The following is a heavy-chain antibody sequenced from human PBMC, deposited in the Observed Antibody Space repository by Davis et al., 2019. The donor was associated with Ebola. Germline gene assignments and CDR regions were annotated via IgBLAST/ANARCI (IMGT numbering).Heavy chain of an antibody. CDR3: AAGGLGGGFDI. CDR2: INPSGGST. CDR1: GYTFTSYY. J-gene: IGHJ3*02. Sequence: SVKVSCKASGYTFTSYYMHWVRQAPGQGLEWMGIINPSGGSTSYAQKFQGRVTMTRDTSTSTVYMGLSSLRSEDTAVYYWAAGGLGGGFDIWGQGTMVTVSS. D-gene: IGHD3-16*01. V-gene: IGHV1-46*01.